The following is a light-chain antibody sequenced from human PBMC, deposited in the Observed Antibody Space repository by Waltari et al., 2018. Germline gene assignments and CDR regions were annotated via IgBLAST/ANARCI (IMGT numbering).Light chain of an antibody. V-gene: IGKV3-15*01. CDR2: GAT. Sequence: EIVMTQSPVTLSVSPGVRATLSCRASQSVRSNLAWYQQKPGQNPRLLIYGATTRATGIPARFSGSGSGTEFTRTISSLQSEDFAVYYCQQYNDWPPRFGQGTKLEIK. CDR3: QQYNDWPPR. CDR1: QSVRSN. J-gene: IGKJ2*01.